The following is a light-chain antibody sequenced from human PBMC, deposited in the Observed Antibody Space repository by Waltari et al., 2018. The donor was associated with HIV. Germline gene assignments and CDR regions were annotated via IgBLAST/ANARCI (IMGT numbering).Light chain of an antibody. CDR1: TLGDNF. Sequence: SYELTQPPSVSVSPGQTASITCSGHTLGDNFVSWYQQKPGQSPVLVIYQDSKRPAGIPERISGSNSGNTAALTISGTQAMDEAAYYCQAWDSGTVVFGGGTKLTVL. J-gene: IGLJ2*01. CDR2: QDS. CDR3: QAWDSGTVV. V-gene: IGLV3-1*01.